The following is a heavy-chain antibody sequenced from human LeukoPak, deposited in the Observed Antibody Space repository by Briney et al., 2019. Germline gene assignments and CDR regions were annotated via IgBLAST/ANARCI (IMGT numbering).Heavy chain of an antibody. Sequence: ASVKVSCKASGYTLTDHYIHWVRQAPGQGLEWMGRINPNSGVANYAQKFQGRVTITTDESTSTAYMELSSLRSEDTAVYYCARVEVGAQTVTAHDAFDIWGQGTMVTVSS. V-gene: IGHV1-2*06. CDR1: GYTLTDHY. J-gene: IGHJ3*02. D-gene: IGHD1-26*01. CDR3: ARVEVGAQTVTAHDAFDI. CDR2: INPNSGVA.